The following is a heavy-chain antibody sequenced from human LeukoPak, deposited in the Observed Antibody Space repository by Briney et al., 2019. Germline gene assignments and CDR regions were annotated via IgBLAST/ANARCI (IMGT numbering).Heavy chain of an antibody. D-gene: IGHD3-10*01. V-gene: IGHV1-24*01. CDR3: ARADRFGELSWFDP. CDR1: GYTLTELS. J-gene: IGHJ5*02. Sequence: ASVKVSCKVSGYTLTELSMHWVRQAPGKGLEWMGGFDPEDGETIYAQKFQGRVTMTEDTSTDTAYMELSSLRPEDTAVYYCARADRFGELSWFDPWGQGTLVTVSS. CDR2: FDPEDGET.